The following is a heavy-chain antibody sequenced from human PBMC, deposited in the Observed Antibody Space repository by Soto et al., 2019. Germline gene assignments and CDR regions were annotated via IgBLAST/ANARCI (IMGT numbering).Heavy chain of an antibody. CDR1: GDSSSSTSYL. V-gene: IGHV4-39*01. J-gene: IGHJ4*02. CDR3: ARHGRLHAANYYFDS. Sequence: PSETLSLTCSVAGDSSSSTSYLWGWIRQPPGKGLEFIGSTFSSGSTYYNPSLRSRVSVSVDTSKNQFSLRLSSVTAADTAVYYCARHGRLHAANYYFDSWGQGTLVTVSS. D-gene: IGHD4-4*01. CDR2: TFSSGST.